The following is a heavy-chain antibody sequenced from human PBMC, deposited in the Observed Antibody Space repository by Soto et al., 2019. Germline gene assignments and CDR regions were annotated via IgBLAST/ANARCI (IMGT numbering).Heavy chain of an antibody. CDR1: GGSFSGYY. CDR3: ARGYCSGGSCSQTDNWFDP. V-gene: IGHV4-34*01. D-gene: IGHD2-15*01. CDR2: INHSGST. Sequence: QVQLQQWGAGLLKPSETLSLTCAVYGGSFSGYYWSWIRQPPGKGLEGIGEINHSGSTNYNPSLKSRVTISVDTSKNQFSLKLSSVTAADTAVYYCARGYCSGGSCSQTDNWFDPWGQGTLVTVSS. J-gene: IGHJ5*02.